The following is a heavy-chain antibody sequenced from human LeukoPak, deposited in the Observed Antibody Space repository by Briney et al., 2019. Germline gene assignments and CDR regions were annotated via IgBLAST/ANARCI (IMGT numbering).Heavy chain of an antibody. D-gene: IGHD4/OR15-4a*01. V-gene: IGHV4-61*02. CDR2: TSITGTT. Sequence: SQTLSLTCTVSGASISSGTDYWGWVRQPAGKGLEWVGRTSITGTTNYNPSLKTRVSISVDTSKNQFSLRLTSATASDTAIYYCARDRNLVLPGAHLEWDAFDLWGPGTTVIVSS. J-gene: IGHJ3*01. CDR1: GASISSGTDY. CDR3: ARDRNLVLPGAHLEWDAFDL.